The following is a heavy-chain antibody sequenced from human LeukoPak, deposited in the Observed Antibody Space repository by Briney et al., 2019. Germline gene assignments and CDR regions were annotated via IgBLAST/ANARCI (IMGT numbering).Heavy chain of an antibody. D-gene: IGHD5-12*01. CDR3: ARVYSGYDLPGSLANYYFDY. J-gene: IGHJ4*02. CDR1: GGSISSYY. V-gene: IGHV4-4*07. CDR2: FYSGGST. Sequence: SETLSLTCTVSGGSISSYYWSWIRQPAGKGLEWIGRFYSGGSTDYNPSLKSRVTMSVDTSKTQFYLKLSSVTAADTAVYYCARVYSGYDLPGSLANYYFDYWGQGTLVTVSS.